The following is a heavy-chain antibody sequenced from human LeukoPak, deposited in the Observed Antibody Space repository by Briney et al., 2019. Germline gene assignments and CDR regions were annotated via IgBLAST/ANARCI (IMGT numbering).Heavy chain of an antibody. CDR2: ISGSGGST. Sequence: QPGGSLRLSCAASGFPFSSYAMSWVRQAPGKGLDWVSAISGSGGSTYYADSVKGRFTISRDNSKNTLYLQMNSLRAEDTAVYYCAKDSGVTYYYYYMDVWGKGTTVTVSS. V-gene: IGHV3-23*01. CDR3: AKDSGVTYYYYYMDV. J-gene: IGHJ6*03. D-gene: IGHD2-8*01. CDR1: GFPFSSYA.